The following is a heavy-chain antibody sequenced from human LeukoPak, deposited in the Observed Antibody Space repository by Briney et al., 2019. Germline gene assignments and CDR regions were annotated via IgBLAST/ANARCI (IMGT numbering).Heavy chain of an antibody. V-gene: IGHV1-2*02. D-gene: IGHD2-2*01. J-gene: IGHJ4*02. CDR3: ARDGSWSSISYSDY. Sequence: SVKVSCKASGCTFTGYYIDWVQQAPGQGLEWIGWINPNSGDTKYEQRFQGRVTMTRDTSISTAYMELTRLRSDDAAVYFCARDGSWSSISYSDYWGQGTLVTVSS. CDR2: INPNSGDT. CDR1: GCTFTGYY.